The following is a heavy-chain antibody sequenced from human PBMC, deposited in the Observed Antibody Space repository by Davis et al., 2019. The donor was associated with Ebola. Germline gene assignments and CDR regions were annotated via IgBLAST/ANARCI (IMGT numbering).Heavy chain of an antibody. Sequence: GESLKISCKGSGYSFADQWIAWVRQVPGKGLEWMGIIYPGDSDTRYSPSFQDQVTISADKSINTAYLQWSSLKASDTAIYYCAKDTSNVWFDVWGQGTMVTVAS. V-gene: IGHV5-51*01. D-gene: IGHD6-19*01. J-gene: IGHJ3*01. CDR3: AKDTSNVWFDV. CDR1: GYSFADQW. CDR2: IYPGDSDT.